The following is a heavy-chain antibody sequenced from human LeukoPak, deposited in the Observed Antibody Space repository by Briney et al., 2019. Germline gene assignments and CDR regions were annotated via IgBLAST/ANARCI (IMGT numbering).Heavy chain of an antibody. V-gene: IGHV4-59*01. J-gene: IGHJ5*02. CDR1: GGSISSYY. D-gene: IGHD3-3*01. Sequence: SETLSLTCTVSGGSISSYYWSWIRQPPGKGLEWIGYIYYSGSTNYNPSLKSRVTISVDTSKNQFSLKLSSVTAADTAVYYCARWQYYDLWSGPIRGFDPWGQGTLVTVSS. CDR2: IYYSGST. CDR3: ARWQYYDLWSGPIRGFDP.